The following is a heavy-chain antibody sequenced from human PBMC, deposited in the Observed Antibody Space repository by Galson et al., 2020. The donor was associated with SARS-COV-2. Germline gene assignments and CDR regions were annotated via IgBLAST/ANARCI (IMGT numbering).Heavy chain of an antibody. D-gene: IGHD6-13*01. CDR3: ARGWMDRSRGLGYYFDR. J-gene: IGHJ4*02. CDR2: IWYDGSNK. Sequence: GGSLRLSCAASGFTFSSYGMHWVRQAPGKGLEWVAVIWYDGSNKYYADSVKGRFTISRDNSKHTLYLQMNSLRSEDTAVYYCARGWMDRSRGLGYYFDRWGQGTLVTVAS. CDR1: GFTFSSYG. V-gene: IGHV3-33*01.